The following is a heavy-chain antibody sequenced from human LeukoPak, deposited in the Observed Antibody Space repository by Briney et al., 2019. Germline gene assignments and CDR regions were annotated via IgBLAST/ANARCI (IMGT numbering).Heavy chain of an antibody. V-gene: IGHV1-18*01. D-gene: IGHD3-22*01. Sequence: ASVKVSCKASGYTFTSYTITWVRQAPGQGLEWMGWISTYNANTHYAQKFQGRVTMTTDTSTSTAYMELRTLRSDDTAVYYCARPSTPYYYDTSGPPDYWGQGTLVTVSS. CDR2: ISTYNANT. CDR3: ARPSTPYYYDTSGPPDY. J-gene: IGHJ4*02. CDR1: GYTFTSYT.